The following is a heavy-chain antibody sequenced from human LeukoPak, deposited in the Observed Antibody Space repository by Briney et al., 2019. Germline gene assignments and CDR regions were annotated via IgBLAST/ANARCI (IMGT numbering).Heavy chain of an antibody. J-gene: IGHJ6*03. CDR3: ATREKAGGYYYYMDV. Sequence: ASVKVSCKVSGYTLTELSMHWVRQAPGKGLEWMGGFDPEDGETIYAQKFQGRVTMTEDTSTDTAYMELSSPRSEDTAVYYCATREKAGGYYYYMDVWGKGTTVTISS. CDR2: FDPEDGET. D-gene: IGHD5-24*01. V-gene: IGHV1-24*01. CDR1: GYTLTELS.